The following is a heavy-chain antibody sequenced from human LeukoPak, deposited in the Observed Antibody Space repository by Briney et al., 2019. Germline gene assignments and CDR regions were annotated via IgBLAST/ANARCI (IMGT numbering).Heavy chain of an antibody. D-gene: IGHD5-12*01. V-gene: IGHV4-39*01. CDR1: GGSISSSSYY. J-gene: IGHJ6*02. Sequence: SETLSLTCTVSGGSISSSSYYWGWIRQPPGKGLEWIGSIYYSGSTYYNPSLKSRVTIPVDTSKNQFSLKLSSVTAADTAVYYCARVVATPGYLGYGMDVWGQGTTVTVSS. CDR2: IYYSGST. CDR3: ARVVATPGYLGYGMDV.